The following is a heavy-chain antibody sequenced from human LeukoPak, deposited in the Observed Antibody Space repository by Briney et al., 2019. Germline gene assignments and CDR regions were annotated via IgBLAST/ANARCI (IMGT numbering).Heavy chain of an antibody. D-gene: IGHD3-10*01. V-gene: IGHV1-46*01. Sequence: ASVKVSCKASGYTFTSYYMDWVRQAPGQGLEWGGIINASGGSTSYAQKFQGRVTITADKSTSTAYMELSSLRSEDTAVYYCARGFVLYYYYYMDVWGKGATVTVSS. J-gene: IGHJ6*03. CDR1: GYTFTSYY. CDR3: ARGFVLYYYYYMDV. CDR2: INASGGST.